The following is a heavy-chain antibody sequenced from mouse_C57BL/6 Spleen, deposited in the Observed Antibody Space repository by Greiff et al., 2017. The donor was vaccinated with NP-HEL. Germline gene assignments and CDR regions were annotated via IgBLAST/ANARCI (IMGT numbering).Heavy chain of an antibody. Sequence: EVKLVESGPGMVKPSQSLSLTCTVTGYSITSGYDWHWIRHFPGNKLEWMGYISYSGSTNYNPSLKSRISITHDTSKNHFFLKLNSVTTEDTATYYCARGNYDDAMDYWGQGTSVTVSS. CDR1: GYSITSGYD. D-gene: IGHD2-1*01. J-gene: IGHJ4*01. V-gene: IGHV3-1*01. CDR3: ARGNYDDAMDY. CDR2: ISYSGST.